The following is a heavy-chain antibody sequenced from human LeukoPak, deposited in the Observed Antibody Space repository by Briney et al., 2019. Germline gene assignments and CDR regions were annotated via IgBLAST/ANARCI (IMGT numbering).Heavy chain of an antibody. D-gene: IGHD3-3*01. CDR1: GFSFSTYG. CDR3: AKENDFVY. J-gene: IGHJ4*02. V-gene: IGHV3-33*06. CDR2: IWFDGSNK. Sequence: GGSLRLSCEASGFSFSTYGMHWVRQAPGKGLEWVALIWFDGSNKHYADSVKGRFTISRDNSKNTMYLQMDSLRAEDTAVYYCAKENDFVYWGQGTLVTVSS.